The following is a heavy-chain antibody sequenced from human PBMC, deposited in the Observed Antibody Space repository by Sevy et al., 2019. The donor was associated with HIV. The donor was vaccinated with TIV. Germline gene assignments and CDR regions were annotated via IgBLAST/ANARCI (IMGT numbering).Heavy chain of an antibody. CDR2: ISTGGGST. D-gene: IGHD6-13*01. CDR3: AKSLPSSSTWYRSNYFDY. V-gene: IGHV3-23*01. J-gene: IGHJ4*02. CDR1: RFTFSSYA. Sequence: GGSLRLSCAASRFTFSSYAMSWVRQAPGKGMEWVSAISTGGGSTFYAHSVRGRFTVSRDNSKNTLYLQMNSLRAEDTAVYYCAKSLPSSSTWYRSNYFDYWGQGTLVTVSS.